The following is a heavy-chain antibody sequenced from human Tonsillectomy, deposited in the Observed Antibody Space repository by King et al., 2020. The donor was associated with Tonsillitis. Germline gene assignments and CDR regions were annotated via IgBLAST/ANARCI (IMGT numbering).Heavy chain of an antibody. Sequence: VQLVESGGGLVKPGGSLRLSCAASGFTFSDYYMSWIRQAPGKGLEWVSYISSSSSYTNYADSVKGRFTLSRDNAKNSLYLQMNSLRAEDTAVYYFARGVYDILTGQFDYWGQGTLVTVSS. V-gene: IGHV3-11*05. CDR3: ARGVYDILTGQFDY. CDR1: GFTFSDYY. D-gene: IGHD3-9*01. J-gene: IGHJ4*02. CDR2: ISSSSSYT.